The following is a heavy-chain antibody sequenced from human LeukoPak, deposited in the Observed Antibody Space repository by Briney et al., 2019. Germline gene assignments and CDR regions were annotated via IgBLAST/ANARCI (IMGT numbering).Heavy chain of an antibody. D-gene: IGHD2-8*01. CDR3: AKGSMVYALDY. CDR1: GFTVSSNY. V-gene: IGHV3-53*05. CDR2: IYSGGST. J-gene: IGHJ4*02. Sequence: PGGSLRLSCAASGFTVSSNYMSWVRQAPGKGLEWVSVIYSGGSTYYADSVKGRFTISRDNAKNSLYLQMNSLRAEDMALYYCAKGSMVYALDYWGQGTLVTVSS.